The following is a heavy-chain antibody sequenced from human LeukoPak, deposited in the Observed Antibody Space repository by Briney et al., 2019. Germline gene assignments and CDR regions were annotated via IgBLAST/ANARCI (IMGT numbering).Heavy chain of an antibody. CDR1: GFTFSSYE. Sequence: GGSLRLSCAASGFTFSSYEMNWVRQAPGKGLEWVSYISSSGSTIYYADSVKGRFTISRDNSKNTLYLQMNSLRAEDTAVYYCAKDMRRGWFLGLFDYWGQGTLVTVSS. CDR2: ISSSGSTI. CDR3: AKDMRRGWFLGLFDY. J-gene: IGHJ4*02. V-gene: IGHV3-48*03. D-gene: IGHD2-15*01.